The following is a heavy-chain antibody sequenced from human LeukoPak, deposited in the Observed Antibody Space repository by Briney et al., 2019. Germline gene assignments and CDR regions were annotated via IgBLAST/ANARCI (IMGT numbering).Heavy chain of an antibody. D-gene: IGHD4-17*01. V-gene: IGHV3-30*18. Sequence: PGGSLRLSCAASGFTFSSYGMHWVRQAPGKGLEWVAIISYDGSNKYYADSVKGRFTISRDNSKNTLYLQTNSLRAEDTAIYYCAKDPDYGDYVNYFDYWGQGTLVIVSS. CDR3: AKDPDYGDYVNYFDY. CDR1: GFTFSSYG. J-gene: IGHJ4*02. CDR2: ISYDGSNK.